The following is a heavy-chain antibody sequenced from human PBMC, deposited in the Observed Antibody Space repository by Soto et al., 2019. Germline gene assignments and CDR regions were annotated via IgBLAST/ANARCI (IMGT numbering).Heavy chain of an antibody. CDR2: ILSDEINT. CDR3: AIIATSGGGEAFDI. CDR1: GFTFSNYA. V-gene: IGHV3-30-3*01. D-gene: IGHD6-13*01. J-gene: IGHJ3*02. Sequence: QVQLVESGGGVVQPGRSLRLSCAASGFTFSNYAMHWVRQAPGKGLEWVAAILSDEINTYSADSVKGRFTISRDNSKNTLYLQMNRRRPEDTAGYYCAIIATSGGGEAFDIWGQGTMVTVSS.